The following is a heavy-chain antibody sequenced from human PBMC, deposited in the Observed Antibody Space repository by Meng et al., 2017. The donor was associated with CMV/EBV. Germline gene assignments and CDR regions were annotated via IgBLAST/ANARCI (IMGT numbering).Heavy chain of an antibody. Sequence: GGSLRLSCAASGFTFSSYGMHWVRQAPGKGLEWVSSISSSSYIYYADSVKGRFTISRDNAKNSLYLQMNSLRAEDTAVYYCARRRGRHSGGGSYYFDYWGQGTLVTVSS. CDR2: ISSSSYI. V-gene: IGHV3-21*01. J-gene: IGHJ4*02. CDR1: GFTFSSYG. D-gene: IGHD4-23*01. CDR3: ARRRGRHSGGGSYYFDY.